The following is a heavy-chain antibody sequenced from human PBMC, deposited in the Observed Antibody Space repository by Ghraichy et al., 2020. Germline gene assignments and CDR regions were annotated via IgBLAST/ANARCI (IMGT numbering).Heavy chain of an antibody. CDR3: ARHRPHYYYMDV. J-gene: IGHJ6*03. V-gene: IGHV4-59*08. Sequence: SQTLSLTCTVSGDTINDYYWSWIRQPPGKGLEWIGYIYYLGKTNYNPSLETRVTLSVDTSKNQFSLKLSSVTAADTAVYYCARHRPHYYYMDVWGKGTTVTVSS. CDR2: IYYLGKT. CDR1: GDTINDYY.